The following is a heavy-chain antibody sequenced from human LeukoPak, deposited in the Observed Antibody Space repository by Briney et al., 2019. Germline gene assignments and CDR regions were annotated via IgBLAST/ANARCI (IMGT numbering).Heavy chain of an antibody. CDR2: IYTSGST. CDR1: GDSISSGTYC. V-gene: IGHV4-61*02. CDR3: ARADCESGGNCHSFNY. J-gene: IGHJ4*02. Sequence: SETLSLTCTVSGDSISSGTYCWSWIRQPAGKGLEWIGRIYTSGSTNYNPSLKSRVTIALDTSKNQFSLKLSSATAADTAVYFCARADCESGGNCHSFNYWGQGPLVTVSS. D-gene: IGHD2-15*01.